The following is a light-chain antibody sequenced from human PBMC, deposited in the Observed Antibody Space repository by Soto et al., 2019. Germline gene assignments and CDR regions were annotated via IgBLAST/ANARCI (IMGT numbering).Light chain of an antibody. V-gene: IGLV2-14*03. Sequence: QSVLTQPASVSGSLGQSITISCTGTSSDVGGYKYVSWYQQSPGKAPQLLIYDVSNRPSGVSNRFSGSKSGNTASLTISGLQAEDEADYYCSSYTSSSTLVFGTGTKVTVL. CDR1: SSDVGGYKY. CDR3: SSYTSSSTLV. J-gene: IGLJ1*01. CDR2: DVS.